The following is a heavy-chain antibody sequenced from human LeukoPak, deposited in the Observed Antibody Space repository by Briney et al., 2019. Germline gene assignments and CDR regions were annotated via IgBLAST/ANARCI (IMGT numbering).Heavy chain of an antibody. Sequence: GGSLRLSCTASGFTFRTYAMNWVRQAPGKGLEWLSGISGSGNGTYYADSVKGRFAISRDNSKNMVYLQMNSLTVEDAATYYCAKRTMSAFDSWGQGTLLIVSS. J-gene: IGHJ4*02. CDR1: GFTFRTYA. CDR2: ISGSGNGT. V-gene: IGHV3-23*01. CDR3: AKRTMSAFDS. D-gene: IGHD5-24*01.